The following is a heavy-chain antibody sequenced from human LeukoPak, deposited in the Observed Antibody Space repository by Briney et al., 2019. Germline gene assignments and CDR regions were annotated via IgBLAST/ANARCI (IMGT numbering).Heavy chain of an antibody. V-gene: IGHV3-23*01. Sequence: GGSLRLSCAASGFTFSSYALSWVRQAPGKGLEWVSAISGSGGSTYYADSVKGRFTISRDNSKNTLYLQMNSLRAEDTAVYYCAKDRGSIQLPFDYWGQGTLVTVSS. J-gene: IGHJ4*02. D-gene: IGHD5-18*01. CDR1: GFTFSSYA. CDR2: ISGSGGST. CDR3: AKDRGSIQLPFDY.